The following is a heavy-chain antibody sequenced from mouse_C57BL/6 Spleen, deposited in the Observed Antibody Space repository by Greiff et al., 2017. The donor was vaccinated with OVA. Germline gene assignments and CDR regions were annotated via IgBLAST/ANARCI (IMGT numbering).Heavy chain of an antibody. CDR1: GFNIKDYY. Sequence: VHVKQSGAELVKPGASVKLSCTASGFNIKDYYMHWVKQRTEQGLEWIGRIDPEDGETKYAPKFQGKATITADTFSNTAYLQLSSLTSEDTAVYYCAKTTVVATDYYAMDYWGQGTSVTVSS. CDR3: AKTTVVATDYYAMDY. D-gene: IGHD1-1*01. J-gene: IGHJ4*01. CDR2: IDPEDGET. V-gene: IGHV14-2*01.